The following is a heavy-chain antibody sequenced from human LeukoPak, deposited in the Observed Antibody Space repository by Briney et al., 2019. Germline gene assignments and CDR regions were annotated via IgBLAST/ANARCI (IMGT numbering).Heavy chain of an antibody. CDR3: ARALAARQFWFDP. CDR2: IYYSGTM. Sequence: PSQTLSLTCTVSGGSISNGDYYWGWIRQPPGKGLEWIGYIYYSGTMYYNPSLKSRVTISVDTSKNQFSLKLRSVAAADTAGYYSARALAARQFWFDPWGQGTLVTVSS. D-gene: IGHD6-6*01. J-gene: IGHJ5*02. CDR1: GGSISNGDYY. V-gene: IGHV4-30-4*08.